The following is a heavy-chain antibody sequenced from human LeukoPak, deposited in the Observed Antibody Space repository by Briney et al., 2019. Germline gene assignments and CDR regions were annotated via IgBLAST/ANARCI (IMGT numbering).Heavy chain of an antibody. CDR1: GYTFTSYA. D-gene: IGHD1-26*01. V-gene: IGHV1-18*01. CDR3: ARVGATNFDY. Sequence: GASVKVSCKASGYTFTSYAISWVRQAPEQGLEWMGWISGYNGDTNYVQKLQGRVTMTTDTSTSTAYMELRSLRSDDTAVYYCARVGATNFDYWGQGTLVTVSS. J-gene: IGHJ4*02. CDR2: ISGYNGDT.